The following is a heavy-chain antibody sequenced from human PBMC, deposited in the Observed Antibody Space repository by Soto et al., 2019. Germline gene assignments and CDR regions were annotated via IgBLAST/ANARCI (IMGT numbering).Heavy chain of an antibody. Sequence: GGSLRLSCSASGVTFRIHSMHWVRLTSGRGLEYVAGVSRDGRSTNYADSVKGRFTISRDNFKDTLYLRMSSLRPEDTAVYYCVKEANPFVNELVMVVFDYWGQGT. CDR2: VSRDGRST. CDR1: GVTFRIHS. J-gene: IGHJ4*02. CDR3: VKEANPFVNELVMVVFDY. V-gene: IGHV3-64D*06. D-gene: IGHD3-22*01.